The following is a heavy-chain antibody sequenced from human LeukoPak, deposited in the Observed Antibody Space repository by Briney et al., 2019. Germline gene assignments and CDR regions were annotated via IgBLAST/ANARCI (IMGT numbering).Heavy chain of an antibody. Sequence: GGSLRLSGAASGFTFSSDWMHWVRQAPGKGVVWIALINSGGSSTTYADSVKGRFTISRGNAKNTLYLQMNSLRAEHTAVYFCVRLSWEFGDGWVTWGQGPLVTVSS. CDR1: GFTFSSDW. J-gene: IGHJ5*02. CDR2: INSGGSST. V-gene: IGHV3-74*01. D-gene: IGHD3-10*01. CDR3: VRLSWEFGDGWVT.